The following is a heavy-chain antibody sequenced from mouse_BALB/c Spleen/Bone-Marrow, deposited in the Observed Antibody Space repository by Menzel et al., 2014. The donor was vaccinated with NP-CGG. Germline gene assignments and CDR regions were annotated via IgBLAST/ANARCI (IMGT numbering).Heavy chain of an antibody. CDR2: INPSSGYT. J-gene: IGHJ3*01. D-gene: IGHD2-4*01. Sequence: VKLQESGAELARPGASVKMSCKASGYTFTSYTMHWVKQRPGQGLEWIGYINPSSGYTNYNQKFKDKATLTADKSSSTAYMQLSSLTSEDSAVYYCARFFYDYDGPWFAYWGQGTLVTVSA. V-gene: IGHV1-4*01. CDR3: ARFFYDYDGPWFAY. CDR1: GYTFTSYT.